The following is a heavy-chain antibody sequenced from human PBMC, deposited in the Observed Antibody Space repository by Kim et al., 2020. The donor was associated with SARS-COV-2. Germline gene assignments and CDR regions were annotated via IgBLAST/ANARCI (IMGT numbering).Heavy chain of an antibody. CDR3: ARGGYSYVTYYYYGMDV. CDR2: MNPNSGNT. Sequence: ASVKVSCKASGYTFTSYDINWVRQATGQGLEWMGWMNPNSGNTGYAQKFQGRVTMTRNTSISTAYMELSSLRSEDTAVYYCARGGYSYVTYYYYGMDVWGQGTTVTVSS. CDR1: GYTFTSYD. J-gene: IGHJ6*02. V-gene: IGHV1-8*01. D-gene: IGHD5-18*01.